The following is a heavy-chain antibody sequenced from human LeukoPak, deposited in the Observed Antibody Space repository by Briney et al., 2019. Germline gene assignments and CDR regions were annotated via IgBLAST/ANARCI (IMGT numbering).Heavy chain of an antibody. CDR3: AKDVRRYYYDSSTHNYFDY. J-gene: IGHJ4*02. D-gene: IGHD3-22*01. Sequence: PGGSLRLSCAASGFTFSSYGIHWVRQAPGKGLEWVAFIRYDGSNEYYADSVKGRFTISRDNSRNTLHLQMNSLRAEDTAVYYCAKDVRRYYYDSSTHNYFDYWGQGTLVTVSS. V-gene: IGHV3-30*02. CDR1: GFTFSSYG. CDR2: IRYDGSNE.